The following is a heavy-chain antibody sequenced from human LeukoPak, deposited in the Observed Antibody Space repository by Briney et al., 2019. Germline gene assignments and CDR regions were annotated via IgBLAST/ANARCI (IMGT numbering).Heavy chain of an antibody. Sequence: GGSLRLSCAASGFTFSSYAMHWVRQAPGKGLEWVSSISSSSSYIYYADSVKGRFTISRDNAKNSLYLQMNSLRAEDTAVYYCARDSVAVAGWYWGQGTLVTVSS. CDR3: ARDSVAVAGWY. CDR2: ISSSSSYI. J-gene: IGHJ4*02. V-gene: IGHV3-21*01. CDR1: GFTFSSYA. D-gene: IGHD6-19*01.